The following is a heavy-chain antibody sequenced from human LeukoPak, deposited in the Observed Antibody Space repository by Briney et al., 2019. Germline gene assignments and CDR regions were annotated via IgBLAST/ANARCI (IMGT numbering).Heavy chain of an antibody. D-gene: IGHD3-10*01. CDR2: IYYSGST. CDR1: GGSISSGDYY. CDR3: ARGEYYYGSGSYTPPYYFDY. Sequence: PSETLSLTCTVSGGSISSGDYYWSWIRQPPGKGLEWIGYIYYSGSTYYNPSLKSRVTISVDTSKNQFPLKLSSVTAADTAVYYCARGEYYYGSGSYTPPYYFDYWGQGTLVTVSP. V-gene: IGHV4-30-4*01. J-gene: IGHJ4*02.